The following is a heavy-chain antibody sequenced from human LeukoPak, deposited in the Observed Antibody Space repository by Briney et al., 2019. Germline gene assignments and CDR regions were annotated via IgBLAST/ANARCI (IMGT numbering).Heavy chain of an antibody. V-gene: IGHV3-30*04. CDR3: ARRFGEGAF. Sequence: GGSLRLSCAASGFTFSSYAMHWVRQAPGKGLEWVAVISYDGSNKYYADSVKGRFTISRDNSKNTLYLQMNSLRAEDTAVYYCARRFGEGAFWGQGTMVTVSS. D-gene: IGHD3-10*01. CDR1: GFTFSSYA. CDR2: ISYDGSNK. J-gene: IGHJ3*01.